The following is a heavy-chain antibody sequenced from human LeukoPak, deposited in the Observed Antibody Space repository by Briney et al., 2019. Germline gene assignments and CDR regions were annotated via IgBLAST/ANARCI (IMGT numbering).Heavy chain of an antibody. Sequence: ASVKVSCKASGFTFTSSAVQWVRQARGQRLEWIGWIVVGSGNTNYAQKFQERVTITRDMSTSTAYMELSSLRSEDTAVYYCAADYYDSSGYYLLDYWGQGTLVTVSS. CDR3: AADYYDSSGYYLLDY. CDR1: GFTFTSSA. D-gene: IGHD3-22*01. V-gene: IGHV1-58*01. CDR2: IVVGSGNT. J-gene: IGHJ4*02.